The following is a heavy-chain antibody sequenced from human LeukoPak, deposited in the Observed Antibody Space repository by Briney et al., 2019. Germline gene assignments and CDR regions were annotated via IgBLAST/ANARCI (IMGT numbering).Heavy chain of an antibody. CDR2: INDSGVT. V-gene: IGHV4-34*01. Sequence: SETLSLTCAVYGGSFSGYYWSWIRQPPGKGLEWIGEINDSGVTNYNPSLKSRLTISVDTSKNQFSLKLSSVTAADTAVYSCARGKQWPISSNWGQGTLVTVSP. CDR3: ARGKQWPISSN. CDR1: GGSFSGYY. D-gene: IGHD6-19*01. J-gene: IGHJ4*02.